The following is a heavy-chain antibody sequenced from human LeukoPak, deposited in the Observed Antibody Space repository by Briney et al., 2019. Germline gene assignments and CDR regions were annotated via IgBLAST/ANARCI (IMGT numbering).Heavy chain of an antibody. V-gene: IGHV3-74*01. Sequence: PGGSLRLSCAASGFIFSTYGMHWVRQAPGKGLVWVSRSKNDGRSTSYADSVKGRFTISRDNSKNTLYLQMNSLRAEDTAVYYCAKDDELAPGGIDYWGQGTLVTVSS. CDR3: AKDDELAPGGIDY. J-gene: IGHJ4*02. CDR1: GFIFSTYG. D-gene: IGHD1-1*01. CDR2: SKNDGRST.